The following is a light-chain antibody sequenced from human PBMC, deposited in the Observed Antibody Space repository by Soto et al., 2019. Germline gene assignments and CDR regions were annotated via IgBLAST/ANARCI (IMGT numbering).Light chain of an antibody. Sequence: EIVMTQSPASLSVSPGETATLSCRASQSISNSLAWYQQKPGQAPSLLIYGASTRDTGIPARFSGSGSVTEFTLTISSLQSEDSALYYCQQYNNWPPRTFGQGTKLEIK. J-gene: IGKJ2*01. V-gene: IGKV3-15*01. CDR2: GAS. CDR1: QSISNS. CDR3: QQYNNWPPRT.